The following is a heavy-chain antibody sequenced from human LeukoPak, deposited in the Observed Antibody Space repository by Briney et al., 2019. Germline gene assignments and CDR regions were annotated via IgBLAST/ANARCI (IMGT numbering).Heavy chain of an antibody. V-gene: IGHV1-69*04. D-gene: IGHD3-22*01. J-gene: IGHJ3*02. CDR2: IIPILGIA. CDR1: GGTFSSYA. CDR3: ARGDLYDDSSGPTGAFDI. Sequence: ASVKVSCKASGGTFSSYAISWVRQAPGQGLEWTGRIIPILGIANYAQKFQGRVTITADKSTSTAYMELSSLRSEDTAVYYCARGDLYDDSSGPTGAFDIWGQGTMVTVSS.